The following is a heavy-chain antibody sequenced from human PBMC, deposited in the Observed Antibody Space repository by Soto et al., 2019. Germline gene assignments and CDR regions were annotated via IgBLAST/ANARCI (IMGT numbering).Heavy chain of an antibody. Sequence: GGSLRLSCAASGFTVSSNYMSWVRQAPGKGLEWVSVIYSGGSTYYADSVKGRFTISRHNSKNTLYLQMNSLRAEDTAVYYCARQYSSGWTYYFDYWGQGTLVTVSS. V-gene: IGHV3-53*04. D-gene: IGHD6-19*01. CDR1: GFTVSSNY. CDR2: IYSGGST. CDR3: ARQYSSGWTYYFDY. J-gene: IGHJ4*02.